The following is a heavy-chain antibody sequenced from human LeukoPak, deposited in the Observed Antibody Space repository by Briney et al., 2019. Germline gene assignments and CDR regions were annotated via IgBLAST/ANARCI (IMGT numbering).Heavy chain of an antibody. V-gene: IGHV4-34*01. J-gene: IGHJ6*03. CDR3: ARVVVVTAILGGYYYYYYMDV. CDR1: GGSFSGYY. Sequence: PSETLSLTCAVYGGSFSGYYWSWIRQPPGKGLEWIGEINHSGSTNYHPSLKSRVTIPVDTSKNQCSLKLSSVTAADTAVYYCARVVVVTAILGGYYYYYYMDVWGKGTTVTVSS. D-gene: IGHD2-21*02. CDR2: INHSGST.